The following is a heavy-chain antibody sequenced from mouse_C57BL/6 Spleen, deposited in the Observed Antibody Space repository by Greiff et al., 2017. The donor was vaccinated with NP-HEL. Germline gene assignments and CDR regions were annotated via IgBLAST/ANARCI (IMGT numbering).Heavy chain of an antibody. V-gene: IGHV2-5*01. D-gene: IGHD2-4*01. Sequence: VQLQQSGPGLVQPSQSLSITCTVSGFSLTSYGVHWVRQSPGQGLEWLGVIWRGGSTDYNAAFMYRLSITKDNSKSQVFFKMNSLQADDTAIYYCAKNRDDYDGFAYWGQGTLVTVSA. CDR1: GFSLTSYG. CDR2: IWRGGST. J-gene: IGHJ3*01. CDR3: AKNRDDYDGFAY.